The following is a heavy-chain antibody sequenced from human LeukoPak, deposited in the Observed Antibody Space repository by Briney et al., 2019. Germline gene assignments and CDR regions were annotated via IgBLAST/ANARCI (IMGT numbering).Heavy chain of an antibody. D-gene: IGHD2-2*01. CDR3: ARDLFGSPQDIVVVPAADHYYYYGMDV. CDR2: ISAYNGNT. Sequence: GASVKVSCKASGYTFTSYGISWVRQAPGQGLEWMGWISAYNGNTNYAQKFQGRVTITADESTSTAYMELSSLRSEDTAVYYCARDLFGSPQDIVVVPAADHYYYYGMDVWGQGTTVTVSS. J-gene: IGHJ6*02. CDR1: GYTFTSYG. V-gene: IGHV1-18*01.